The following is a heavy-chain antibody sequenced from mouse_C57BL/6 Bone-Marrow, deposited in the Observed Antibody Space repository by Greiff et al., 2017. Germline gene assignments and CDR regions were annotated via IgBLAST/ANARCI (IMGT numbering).Heavy chain of an antibody. CDR3: ARSRYYGSRRYFDV. J-gene: IGHJ1*03. V-gene: IGHV1-80*01. CDR2: IYPGDGDT. D-gene: IGHD1-1*01. Sequence: VQLQQSGAELVKPGASVKISCKASGYAFSSYWMNWVKQRPGKGLEWIGQIYPGDGDTNYNGKFKGKATLTADKSSSTAYMRRSSLTSEDSAVYFCARSRYYGSRRYFDVWGTGTTVTVSS. CDR1: GYAFSSYW.